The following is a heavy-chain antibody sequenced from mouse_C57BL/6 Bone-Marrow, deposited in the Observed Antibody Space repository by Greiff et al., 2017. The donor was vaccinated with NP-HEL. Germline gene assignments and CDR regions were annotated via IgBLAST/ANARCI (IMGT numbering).Heavy chain of an antibody. CDR2: ISSGGSYT. V-gene: IGHV5-6*02. J-gene: IGHJ4*01. CDR1: GFTFSSYG. CDR3: ARIYDGYYYAMDY. Sequence: EVKLVESGGDLVKPGGSLKLSCAASGFTFSSYGMSWVRQTPDTRLEWVATISSGGSYTYTPASVKGRFTISRDNAKNTLYLQMSSLKSEDTAMYYCARIYDGYYYAMDYWGQGTSVTVSS. D-gene: IGHD2-3*01.